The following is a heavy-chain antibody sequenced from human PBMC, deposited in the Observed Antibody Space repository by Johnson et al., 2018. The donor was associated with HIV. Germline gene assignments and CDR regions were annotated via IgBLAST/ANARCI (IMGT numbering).Heavy chain of an antibody. CDR3: AKSKLQFLAPDAFDI. J-gene: IGHJ3*02. Sequence: VQLVESGGGVVQPGRSLGLFCAASGFIVSSNYMTWVRQAPGKGLEWVSTIYSGGNTYYADSVKGRFTISRDSSKNTLYLQIDTLKAEDTAIYYCAKSKLQFLAPDAFDIWGQGTMVTVSS. CDR2: IYSGGNT. D-gene: IGHD5-24*01. V-gene: IGHV3-53*01. CDR1: GFIVSSNY.